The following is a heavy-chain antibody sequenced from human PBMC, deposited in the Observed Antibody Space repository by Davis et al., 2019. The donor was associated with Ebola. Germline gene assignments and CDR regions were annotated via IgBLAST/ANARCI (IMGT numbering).Heavy chain of an antibody. CDR2: IYYNGYA. J-gene: IGHJ4*02. D-gene: IGHD1-26*01. Sequence: SETLSLTCTVSGGSISSYYWSWIRQPPGKGLEWIGYIYYNGYAHYNPALKSRATISLDTSNSQYSLTLISASPADTAVYYCARGSGTYFGDIAADYWGQGALVTVSP. CDR3: ARGSGTYFGDIAADY. CDR1: GGSISSYY. V-gene: IGHV4-59*01.